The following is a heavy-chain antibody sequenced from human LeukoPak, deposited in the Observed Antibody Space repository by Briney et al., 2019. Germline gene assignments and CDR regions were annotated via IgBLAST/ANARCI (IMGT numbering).Heavy chain of an antibody. V-gene: IGHV3-30*03. CDR1: GFTFRAYG. CDR2: ISNDGSIK. D-gene: IGHD7-27*01. CDR3: ARDGENHYYDY. Sequence: GRSLRLSCAASGFTFRAYGMHWVRQAPGKGLEWVAVISNDGSIKHYADSVKGRFTISRDNSKNTLFLQMDSLRVEDTAVYYCARDGENHYYDYWGQGTLVTVST. J-gene: IGHJ4*02.